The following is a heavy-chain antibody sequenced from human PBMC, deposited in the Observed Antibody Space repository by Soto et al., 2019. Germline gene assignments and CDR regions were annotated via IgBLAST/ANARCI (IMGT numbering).Heavy chain of an antibody. CDR2: ISGSGGST. V-gene: IGHV3-23*01. J-gene: IGHJ4*02. Sequence: GGSLRLSCAASGFTFSSYAMSWVRQAPGKGLEWVSAISGSGGSTYYADSVKGRFTISRDNSKNTLYLQMNSLRAEDTAVYYCAKDMSPTLGILYLNYYFDYWGQGTLVTVSS. CDR3: AKDMSPTLGILYLNYYFDY. CDR1: GFTFSSYA. D-gene: IGHD3-16*01.